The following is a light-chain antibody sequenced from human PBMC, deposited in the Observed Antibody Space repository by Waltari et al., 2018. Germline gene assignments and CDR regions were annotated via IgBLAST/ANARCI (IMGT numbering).Light chain of an antibody. CDR3: QQRRNWPLT. J-gene: IGKJ4*01. Sequence: DIVLTQSPATLYLSPGERATLSCRASQSISNYLAWYQQKPGQAPRLLIYDTSNRATGIPTRFSGSVFGTDFTLTISSLEPEDFAIYYCQQRRNWPLTFGGGTKVEIK. CDR2: DTS. V-gene: IGKV3-11*01. CDR1: QSISNY.